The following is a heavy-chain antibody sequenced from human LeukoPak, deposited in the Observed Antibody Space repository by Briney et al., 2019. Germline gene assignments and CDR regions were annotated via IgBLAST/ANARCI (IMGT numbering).Heavy chain of an antibody. J-gene: IGHJ5*02. Sequence: GGSLRLSCAAPGFTFSSYWMHWVRQAPGKGLVWVSRIHTDGSRTNYADSVKGRFTISRDNAKNTLYLQINSLRAEDTAVYYCARGGGPLSSGNFWCDPWGQGTLVTVSS. D-gene: IGHD4-23*01. CDR3: ARGGGPLSSGNFWCDP. V-gene: IGHV3-74*01. CDR1: GFTFSSYW. CDR2: IHTDGSRT.